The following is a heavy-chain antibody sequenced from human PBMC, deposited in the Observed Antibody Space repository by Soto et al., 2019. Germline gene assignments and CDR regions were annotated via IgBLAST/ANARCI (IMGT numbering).Heavy chain of an antibody. CDR3: ARDKGYSSGWYQRSLRKYGMDV. D-gene: IGHD6-19*01. CDR1: GGSFSGYY. Sequence: SETLSLTCAVYGGSFSGYYWSWIRQPPGKGLEWIGEINHSGSTNYNPSLKRRVTISVDTSKNQFSRKLSSVTAAYTAVYYGARDKGYSSGWYQRSLRKYGMDVWGQGTTGTGS. J-gene: IGHJ6*02. V-gene: IGHV4-34*01. CDR2: INHSGST.